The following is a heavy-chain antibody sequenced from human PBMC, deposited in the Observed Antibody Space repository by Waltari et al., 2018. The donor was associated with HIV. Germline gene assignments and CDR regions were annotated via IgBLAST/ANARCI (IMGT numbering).Heavy chain of an antibody. CDR2: VEPEGGET. CDR1: GYTLTELS. CDR3: ATDPVRTGTVYGMDV. D-gene: IGHD1-1*01. V-gene: IGHV1-24*01. Sequence: QVQLVQSGAEVKKPGASVKVSCKVSGYTLTELSMHWVRQAPGKGLAWMGGVEPEGGETIDAQKFQGRVTMTEDTSTDAAYMELSSLRSEDTAVYYCATDPVRTGTVYGMDVWGQGTTVTISS. J-gene: IGHJ6*02.